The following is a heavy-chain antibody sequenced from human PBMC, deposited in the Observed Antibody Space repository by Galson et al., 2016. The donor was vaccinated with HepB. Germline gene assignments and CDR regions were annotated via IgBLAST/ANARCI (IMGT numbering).Heavy chain of an antibody. CDR1: GFTFSDYW. D-gene: IGHD5-18*01. V-gene: IGHV3-74*01. CDR2: ITSDGSRT. J-gene: IGHJ5*02. Sequence: SLRLSCAASGFTFSDYWMHWVRQAPGKGLVWVSHITSDGSRTTYADSVKGRFTISRDNAENSLYLQMNSLRVEDTAVYYCVRKIGYNFGYFSWGQGTLVPVSS. CDR3: VRKIGYNFGYFS.